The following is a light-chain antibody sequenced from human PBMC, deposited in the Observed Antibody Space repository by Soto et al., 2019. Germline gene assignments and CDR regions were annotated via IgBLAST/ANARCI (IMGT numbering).Light chain of an antibody. V-gene: IGLV2-14*01. CDR1: SSDVGSYNY. CDR3: SSFTSSSTQV. Sequence: QSALTQPASVSGSLGQSVTISCTGTSSDVGSYNYVSWYQQHPGKVPKLMIYEVNNRPSGVSNRFSGSKSANTASLTISGLQADDEADYYCSSFTSSSTQVFGGGTKLTVL. CDR2: EVN. J-gene: IGLJ3*02.